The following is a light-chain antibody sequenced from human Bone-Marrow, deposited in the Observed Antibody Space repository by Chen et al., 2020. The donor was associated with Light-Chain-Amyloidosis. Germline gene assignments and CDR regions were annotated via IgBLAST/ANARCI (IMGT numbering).Light chain of an antibody. CDR3: QQYYSTPRT. CDR2: WAS. J-gene: IGKJ1*01. V-gene: IGKV4-1*01. Sequence: DIVLTQAPDSLAVSLGETATFNCKSSQSFLYSSNNKNYLAWYQQKPGQPPKLLIYWASTRESGVPDRFSGSGSGTDFTLTISSLQAEDVAVYYCQQYYSTPRTFGQGTKVEIK. CDR1: QSFLYSSNNKNY.